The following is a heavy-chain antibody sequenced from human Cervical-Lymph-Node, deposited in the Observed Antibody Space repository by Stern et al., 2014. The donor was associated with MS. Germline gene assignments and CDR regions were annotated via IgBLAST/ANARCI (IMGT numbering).Heavy chain of an antibody. Sequence: EVQLLESGGGLVQPGESLRLSCVPSGFTFSRYSMNWLRQAPGKGLEWVSFISDTASTIYYADSVKGRFTISRDNDKNSLYLQMNSLRAEDTALYYCARSRAVWGVTPDYWGQGTRVTVSS. CDR3: ARSRAVWGVTPDY. CDR2: ISDTASTI. D-gene: IGHD3-10*01. CDR1: GFTFSRYS. V-gene: IGHV3-48*01. J-gene: IGHJ4*02.